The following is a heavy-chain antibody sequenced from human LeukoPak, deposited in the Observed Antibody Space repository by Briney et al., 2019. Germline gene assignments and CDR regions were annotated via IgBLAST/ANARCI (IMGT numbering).Heavy chain of an antibody. V-gene: IGHV3-23*01. D-gene: IGHD3-22*01. CDR1: GFSFGSYA. J-gene: IGHJ3*01. CDR3: AKFYYDSSGRGNDGFDV. Sequence: GGSLRLSCAPSGFSFGSYAMSWVRQAPGKGLEWVSSISGSGMLTYYADSVKGRFTISRDNSKNTLYLQMSSLRAEDTATFYCAKFYYDSSGRGNDGFDVWGQGTMVTVSS. CDR2: ISGSGMLT.